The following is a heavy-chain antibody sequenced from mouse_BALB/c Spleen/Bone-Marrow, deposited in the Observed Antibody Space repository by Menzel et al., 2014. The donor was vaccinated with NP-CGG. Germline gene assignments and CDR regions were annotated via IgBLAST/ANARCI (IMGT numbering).Heavy chain of an antibody. V-gene: IGHV1S81*02. CDR2: INPSNGGN. CDR1: GYTFTSYY. CDR3: TRSRYDYDNAMDC. D-gene: IGHD2-4*01. J-gene: IGHJ4*01. Sequence: QVQLQQSGAELVKPGASVKLSCKASGYTFTSYYMYWVKQRPGQGLEWIGEINPSNGGNKFNEKFESKATLTVDKSSSPAYMQLSSLTSEDSAVYYCTRSRYDYDNAMDCWGQGTSVTVSS.